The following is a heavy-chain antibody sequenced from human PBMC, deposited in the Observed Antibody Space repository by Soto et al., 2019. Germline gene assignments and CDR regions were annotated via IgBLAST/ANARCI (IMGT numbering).Heavy chain of an antibody. Sequence: ASMKVSFKVSGYTLTELSMQWVRQAPGKGLERIGGFDPEDGETIYAQKFQGRVTMTEDTSTDTAYMELSSLRSEDTAVYYCATEYIPARAQDYYYYYMDVWGKGTTVTVSS. V-gene: IGHV1-24*01. D-gene: IGHD1-1*01. J-gene: IGHJ6*03. CDR3: ATEYIPARAQDYYYYYMDV. CDR1: GYTLTELS. CDR2: FDPEDGET.